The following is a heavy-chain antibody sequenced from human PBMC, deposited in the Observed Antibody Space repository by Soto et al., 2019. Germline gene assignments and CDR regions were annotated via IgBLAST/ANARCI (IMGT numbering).Heavy chain of an antibody. D-gene: IGHD3-10*01. J-gene: IGHJ5*02. Sequence: QVQLQQWGAGLLKPSETLSLTCAVYGGSFSGYYWSWIRQPPGKGLESIGEINHSGSTNYNPSLKSRVTISLDTSKNQFALKLSSGTAADTAVYYCARRYSLWYYTSGSPGWFDPWGQGTLVTVSS. CDR1: GGSFSGYY. CDR2: INHSGST. CDR3: ARRYSLWYYTSGSPGWFDP. V-gene: IGHV4-34*01.